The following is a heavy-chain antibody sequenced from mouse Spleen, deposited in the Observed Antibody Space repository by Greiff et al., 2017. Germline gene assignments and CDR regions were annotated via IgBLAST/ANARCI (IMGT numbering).Heavy chain of an antibody. Sequence: QVQLQQSGAELGEPGASVKISCKASGYAFSSYWMNWVKQRPGKGLEWIGQIYPGDGDTNYNGKFKGKATLTADKSSSTAYMQLSSLTSEDSAVYFCARERYDHDGGYFDYWGQGTTLTVSS. V-gene: IGHV1-80*01. CDR2: IYPGDGDT. CDR1: GYAFSSYW. D-gene: IGHD2-4*01. CDR3: ARERYDHDGGYFDY. J-gene: IGHJ2*01.